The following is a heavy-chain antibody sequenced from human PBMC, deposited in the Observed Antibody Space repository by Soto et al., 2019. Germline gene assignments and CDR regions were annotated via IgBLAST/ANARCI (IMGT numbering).Heavy chain of an antibody. V-gene: IGHV3-49*05. J-gene: IGHJ3*02. CDR3: AAMPSARDACDI. CDR2: FRLKAFGGEA. D-gene: IGHD2-2*01. CDR1: GFTLGDYP. Sequence: EVRLVESGGGLVKPGRSLRLSCSSSGFTLGDYPMSWFRQAPGRGLEWVGFFRLKAFGGEAEYAASVQGRFSISAADYKSIAYLQMNSLESEDKSLYYCAAMPSARDACDIWGQGTMVTVSS.